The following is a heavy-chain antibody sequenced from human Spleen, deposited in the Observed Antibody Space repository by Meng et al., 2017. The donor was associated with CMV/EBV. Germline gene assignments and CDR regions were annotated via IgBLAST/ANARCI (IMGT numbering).Heavy chain of an antibody. J-gene: IGHJ4*02. V-gene: IGHV3-7*01. D-gene: IGHD1-1*01. CDR2: IKQGGSEE. CDR3: ASVHRGDYFDF. Sequence: GGSLRLSWAASGFSFRNHWMSWVRQAPGKGLEWVANIKQGGSEEYYVDSVKGRFTISRDDAKNSLYLQMNNLRAEDTAVYYCASVHRGDYFDFWGQG. CDR1: GFSFRNHW.